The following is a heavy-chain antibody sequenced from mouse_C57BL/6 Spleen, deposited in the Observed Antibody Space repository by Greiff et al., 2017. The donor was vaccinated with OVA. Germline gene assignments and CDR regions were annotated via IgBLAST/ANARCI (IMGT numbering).Heavy chain of an antibody. V-gene: IGHV1-19*01. CDR1: GYTFTDYY. CDR2: INPYNGGT. D-gene: IGHD1-1*01. Sequence: EVQLQQSGPVLVKPGASVKMSCKASGYTFTDYYMNWVKQSHGKSLEWIGVINPYNGGTSYNQKFKGKATLTVDKSSSTAYMELNSLTSEDSAVYYCAREGITKGYYAMDYWGQGTSVTVSS. J-gene: IGHJ4*01. CDR3: AREGITKGYYAMDY.